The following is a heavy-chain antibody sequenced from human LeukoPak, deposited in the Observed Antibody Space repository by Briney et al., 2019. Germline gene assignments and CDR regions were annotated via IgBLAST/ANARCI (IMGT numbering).Heavy chain of an antibody. J-gene: IGHJ4*02. CDR1: GGSISGGNW. V-gene: IGHV4-4*02. Sequence: ASETLSLTCAVSGGSISGGNWWSWVRQTPGKGLEWIGESHQRGSTNYNPSLKSRVTISMDGSKNQFSLKLSSVTAADTAVYYCARGGDYVRKYWGQGTLVTASS. CDR2: SHQRGST. CDR3: ARGGDYVRKY. D-gene: IGHD4-17*01.